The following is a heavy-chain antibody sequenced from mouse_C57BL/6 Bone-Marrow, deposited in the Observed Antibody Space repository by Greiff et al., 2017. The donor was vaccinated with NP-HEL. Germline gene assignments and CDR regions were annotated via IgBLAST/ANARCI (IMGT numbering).Heavy chain of an antibody. J-gene: IGHJ1*03. D-gene: IGHD1-1*01. Sequence: EVQLVESGGGLVKPGGSLKLSCEASGLKVSRDDRWWGGKTKEKRREVVATISDAGSSPSDADNVNGRFTISRDNAKNNLYLQMSHLKSEDTAMYYCARVITTVVASYWYFDVWGTGTTVTVSS. CDR1: GLKVSRDD. CDR2: ISDAGSSP. V-gene: IGHV5-4*01. CDR3: ARVITTVVASYWYFDV.